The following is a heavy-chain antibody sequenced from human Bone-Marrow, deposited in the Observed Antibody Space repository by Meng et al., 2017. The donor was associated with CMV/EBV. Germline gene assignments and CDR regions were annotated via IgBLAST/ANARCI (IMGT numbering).Heavy chain of an antibody. CDR3: ARGAPRQAYYYGSGSYYKQVYFDY. D-gene: IGHD3-10*01. CDR1: YY. Sequence: YYWIWIRQPPGKGLEWIGEINHSGGTNYNPSLKSRVTISVDTSKKQFSLRLSSVTAADTAVYYCARGAPRQAYYYGSGSYYKQVYFDYWGQGTLVTVSS. V-gene: IGHV4-34*01. CDR2: INHSGGT. J-gene: IGHJ4*02.